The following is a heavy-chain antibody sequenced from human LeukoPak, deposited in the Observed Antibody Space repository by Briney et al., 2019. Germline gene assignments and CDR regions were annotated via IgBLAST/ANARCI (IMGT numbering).Heavy chain of an antibody. CDR1: GFTFSSYS. Sequence: GGSLRLSCAASGFTFSSYSMNWVRQAPGKGLEWVSSISSSSSYIYYADSVKGRFTISRDNAKNSLYLQMNSLRAEDTAVYYCAGDGRTGSSGGYWGQGTLVTVSS. CDR3: AGDGRTGSSGGY. CDR2: ISSSSSYI. V-gene: IGHV3-21*01. J-gene: IGHJ4*02. D-gene: IGHD2-15*01.